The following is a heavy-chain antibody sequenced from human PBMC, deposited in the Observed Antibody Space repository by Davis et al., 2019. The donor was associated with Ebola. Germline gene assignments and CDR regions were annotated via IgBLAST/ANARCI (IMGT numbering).Heavy chain of an antibody. J-gene: IGHJ6*02. CDR2: INPSGGST. D-gene: IGHD3-16*01. CDR3: ARDRGTRIYYYGMDV. V-gene: IGHV1-46*01. CDR1: GYTFTSYY. Sequence: ASVKVSCKASGYTFTSYYMHWVRQAPGQGLEWMGIINPSGGSTSYAQKFQGRVTMTRDTSISTAYMELSRLRSDDTAVYYCARDRGTRIYYYGMDVWGQGTTVTVSS.